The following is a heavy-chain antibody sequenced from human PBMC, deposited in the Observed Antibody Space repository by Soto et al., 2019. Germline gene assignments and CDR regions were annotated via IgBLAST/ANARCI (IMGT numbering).Heavy chain of an antibody. Sequence: EVQLLESGGGLVQPGGSLRLSCAASGFTFSSYAMSWVRQAPGKGLEWVSAISGSGGSTYYADSVKGRFTISRDNSKNTLYLQMNSLRAEDTAVYYCAKDRSSGSYRRGAFDIWGQGTMVTVSS. J-gene: IGHJ3*02. CDR2: ISGSGGST. CDR1: GFTFSSYA. CDR3: AKDRSSGSYRRGAFDI. D-gene: IGHD1-26*01. V-gene: IGHV3-23*01.